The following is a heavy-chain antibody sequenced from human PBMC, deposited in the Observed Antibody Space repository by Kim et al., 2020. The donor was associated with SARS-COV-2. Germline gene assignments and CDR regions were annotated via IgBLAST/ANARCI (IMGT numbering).Heavy chain of an antibody. CDR3: ARVGYSSSCPGGY. CDR2: INHSGST. J-gene: IGHJ4*02. CDR1: GGSFSGYY. Sequence: ETLSLTCAVYGGSFSGYYWSWIRQPPGKGLEWIGEINHSGSTNYNPSLKSRVTISVDTSKNQFSLKLSSVTAADTAVYYCARVGYSSSCPGGYWGQGTLVTVSS. V-gene: IGHV4-34*01. D-gene: IGHD6-13*01.